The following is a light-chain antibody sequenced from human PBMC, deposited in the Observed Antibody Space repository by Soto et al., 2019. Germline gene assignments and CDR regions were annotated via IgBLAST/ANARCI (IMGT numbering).Light chain of an antibody. CDR3: QQYNNWPRT. CDR1: QSVSSN. V-gene: IGKV3D-15*01. J-gene: IGKJ1*01. Sequence: EIVMTQSPATLSVSPGERATLSCRASQSVSSNLAWYQQKPGQAPRLLIYGASIRATGIPARFSGSGSGTELTLTISSLQSEDFAVYYCQQYNNWPRTFGQGTKVDIK. CDR2: GAS.